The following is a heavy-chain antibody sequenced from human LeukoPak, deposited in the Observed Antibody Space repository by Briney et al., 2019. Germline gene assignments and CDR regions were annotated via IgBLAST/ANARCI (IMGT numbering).Heavy chain of an antibody. CDR3: AKHDGSIVVVTAKLDY. J-gene: IGHJ4*02. Sequence: GGSLRLTCVASGFTFSTYAMHWVRQAPGKGLEWVAFISSDGNKNYYEDSVKGRFTISRDNSKNTLFLQMSSLRPEDTAMYYCAKHDGSIVVVTAKLDYWGLGTLVTVSS. D-gene: IGHD2-21*02. CDR1: GFTFSTYA. CDR2: ISSDGNKN. V-gene: IGHV3-30*18.